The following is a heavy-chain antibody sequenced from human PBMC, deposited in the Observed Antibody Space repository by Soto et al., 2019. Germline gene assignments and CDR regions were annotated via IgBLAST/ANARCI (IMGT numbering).Heavy chain of an antibody. V-gene: IGHV3-9*01. CDR3: AKDLSPGSWNDYGAFDI. CDR1: GFTFDDYA. D-gene: IGHD1-1*01. Sequence: GGSLRLSCAASGFTFDDYAMHWVRQAPGKGLEWVSGISWNSGGIGYADSVKGRFTISRDNAKNSLYLQMNSLRAEDTALYYCAKDLSPGSWNDYGAFDIWGQGTMVTVSS. J-gene: IGHJ3*02. CDR2: ISWNSGGI.